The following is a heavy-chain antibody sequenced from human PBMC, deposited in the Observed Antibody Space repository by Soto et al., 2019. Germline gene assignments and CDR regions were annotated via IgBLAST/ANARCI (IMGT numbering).Heavy chain of an antibody. CDR3: GKLRDNNLLDF. J-gene: IGHJ5*01. D-gene: IGHD2-21*01. CDR2: TYYRSKWYN. CDR1: GESVCNSSVT. V-gene: IGHV6-1*01. Sequence: SQSLSLTCATAGESVCNSSVTWYWLMQSPSRDLEWLGRTYYRSKWYNDYAESVKSRITINPDTSKNQFSLHLNSVTPEGFVLFFCGKLRDNNLLDFWGHRSLDT.